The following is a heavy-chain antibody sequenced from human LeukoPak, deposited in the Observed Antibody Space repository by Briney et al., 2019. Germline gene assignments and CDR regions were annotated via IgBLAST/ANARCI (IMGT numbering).Heavy chain of an antibody. V-gene: IGHV3-33*06. CDR3: AKDLDPYPVTPIDP. J-gene: IGHJ5*02. Sequence: GGSLRLSCAASGFTFSSYGMHWVRQAPGKGLEWVAVIWYDGSNKYYADSVKGRFTISRDNSKNTLYLQMNSLRAEDTAVYYCAKDLDPYPVTPIDPWGQGTLVTVSS. D-gene: IGHD1-1*01. CDR2: IWYDGSNK. CDR1: GFTFSSYG.